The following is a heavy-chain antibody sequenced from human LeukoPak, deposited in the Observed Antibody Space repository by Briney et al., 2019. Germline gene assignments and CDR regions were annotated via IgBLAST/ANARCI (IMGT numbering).Heavy chain of an antibody. CDR2: ISAYNVNT. V-gene: IGHV1-18*01. CDR3: ARDPGSGRGFDY. J-gene: IGHJ4*02. CDR1: GYTFNSYG. D-gene: IGHD6-19*01. Sequence: ASVKVSCKASGYTFNSYGISWVQQAPGQGLEWMGWISAYNVNTYYGQKFQGRVNMTTDTSTNTAYMELRSLRSDDTAVYYCARDPGSGRGFDYWGQGNLVTVSS.